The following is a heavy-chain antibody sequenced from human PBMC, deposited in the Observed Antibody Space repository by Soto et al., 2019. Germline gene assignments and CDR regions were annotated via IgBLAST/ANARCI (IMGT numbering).Heavy chain of an antibody. CDR3: ARARGVDS. J-gene: IGHJ5*01. CDR2: IKADGSEK. V-gene: IGHV3-7*03. Sequence: EVHLGESGGGLVQPGGSLRLSCAGSGFTFSTHWMNWVRQAPGKGLECVANIKADGSEKYYVDSVKGRFTISRDNAKNSLYLQMNSLRAEDTAVYYCARARGVDSWGQGTLVTVSS. D-gene: IGHD3-16*01. CDR1: GFTFSTHW.